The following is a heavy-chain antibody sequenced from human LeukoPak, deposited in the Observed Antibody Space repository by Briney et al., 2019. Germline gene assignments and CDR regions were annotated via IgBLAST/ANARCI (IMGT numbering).Heavy chain of an antibody. D-gene: IGHD6-19*01. CDR1: GGSISSYY. CDR3: ASGWLVPTY. V-gene: IGHV4-59*01. CDR2: IYYSGST. J-gene: IGHJ4*02. Sequence: SETLSLTCTVSGGSISSYYWSWIRQPPGKGLEWIGYIYYSGSTNYNPSLKSRVTISVDTSKNQFSLKLSSVTAADTVVYYCASGWLVPTYWGQGTLVTVSS.